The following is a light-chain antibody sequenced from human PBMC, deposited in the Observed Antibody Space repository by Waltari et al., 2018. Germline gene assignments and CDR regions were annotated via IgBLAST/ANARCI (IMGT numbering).Light chain of an antibody. CDR1: QTVLHSPTNKNY. Sequence: DIVLTPSPDSLVVSLGESATLTCKSNQTVLHSPTNKNYLAWYQRKPGQPPRLLIYWASTRESGVPDRFSGSGSGTDFTLTISSLQAEDVAVYYCQQYYNDPTFGQGTRLEVK. CDR3: QQYYNDPT. V-gene: IGKV4-1*01. CDR2: WAS. J-gene: IGKJ5*01.